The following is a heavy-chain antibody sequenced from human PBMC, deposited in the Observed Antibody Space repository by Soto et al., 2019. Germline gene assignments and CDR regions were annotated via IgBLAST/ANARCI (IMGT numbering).Heavy chain of an antibody. CDR3: ARGAFCGGAPGCRDMDV. CDR2: ISAYNGNT. D-gene: IGHD2-21*01. CDR1: GYKFISHS. V-gene: IGHV1-18*01. J-gene: IGHJ6*02. Sequence: QIQLVQSGGEVKKPGASVKVSCKSSGYKFISHSITWVRQAPGQGLEWMGRISAYNGNTHYAQKLHGRVTMTTDTSTTTAYMELRSLRSDDTAVYYCARGAFCGGAPGCRDMDVWGHGTTVTVSS.